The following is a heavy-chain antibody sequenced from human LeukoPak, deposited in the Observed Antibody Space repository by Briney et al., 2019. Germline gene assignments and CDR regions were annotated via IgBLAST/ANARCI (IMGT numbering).Heavy chain of an antibody. CDR3: ARGGESSGWHFDY. D-gene: IGHD6-19*01. CDR2: IYYSGST. CDR1: GGSISSYY. Sequence: SETLSLTCTVSGGSISSYYWSWIRQPPGKGLEWIEYIYYSGSTNYNPSLKSRVTISVDTSKNQFSLKLSSVTAADTAVYYCARGGESSGWHFDYWGQGTLVTVSS. J-gene: IGHJ4*02. V-gene: IGHV4-59*01.